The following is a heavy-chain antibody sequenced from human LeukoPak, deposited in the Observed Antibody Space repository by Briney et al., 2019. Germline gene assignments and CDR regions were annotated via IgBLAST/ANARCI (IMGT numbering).Heavy chain of an antibody. Sequence: SETLSLTCTVSGGSISSSSYYWGWIRQPPGKGLEWIGSIYYSGSTYYNPSLKSRVTISVDTSKNQFSLKLSSVTAADTAVYYCARAGGRYCSSTSCPYFDYWGQGTLVTVSS. CDR2: IYYSGST. D-gene: IGHD2-2*01. J-gene: IGHJ4*02. CDR1: GGSISSSSYY. CDR3: ARAGGRYCSSTSCPYFDY. V-gene: IGHV4-39*07.